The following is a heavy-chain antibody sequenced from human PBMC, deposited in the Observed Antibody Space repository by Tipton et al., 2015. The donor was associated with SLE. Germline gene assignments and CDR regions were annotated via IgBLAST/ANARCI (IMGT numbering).Heavy chain of an antibody. V-gene: IGHV4-4*07. CDR1: GGSISSYY. CDR2: IYASGST. Sequence: TLSLTCTVSGGSISSYYWSWIRQPAGKGLEWIGRIYASGSTNYNPSLKSRVTMSVDTSKNQFSPKLNSVTAADTAVYYCAMNPGRSGRLDVWGKGTTVTVSS. CDR3: AMNPGRSGRLDV. D-gene: IGHD3-3*01. J-gene: IGHJ6*04.